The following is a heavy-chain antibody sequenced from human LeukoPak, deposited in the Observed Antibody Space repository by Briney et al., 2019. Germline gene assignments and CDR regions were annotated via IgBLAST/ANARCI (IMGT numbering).Heavy chain of an antibody. D-gene: IGHD3-10*01. V-gene: IGHV1-69*13. CDR3: ARDSGSILWFGELADI. J-gene: IGHJ4*02. CDR2: IIPIFETP. CDR1: GGTFNSYA. Sequence: SVKVSCKASGGTFNSYAISWVRQAPGQGLEWMGGIIPIFETPTYAQKFHGRVTITADESTSTAYMELSSLRSEDTAVYYCARDSGSILWFGELADIWGQGTLVTVSS.